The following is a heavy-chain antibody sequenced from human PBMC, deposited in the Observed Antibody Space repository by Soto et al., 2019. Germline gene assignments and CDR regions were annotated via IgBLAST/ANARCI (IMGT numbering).Heavy chain of an antibody. D-gene: IGHD5-18*01. J-gene: IGHJ4*02. CDR1: GFTFDDYA. CDR3: AKQYSYGLRSLDY. CDR2: ISWNSGSI. V-gene: IGHV3-9*01. Sequence: GGSLRLSCAASGFTFDDYAMHWVRQAPGKGLEWVSGISWNSGSIGYADSVKGRFTISRDNAKNSLYLQMNSLRAEDTALYYCAKQYSYGLRSLDYWGQGTLVTVSS.